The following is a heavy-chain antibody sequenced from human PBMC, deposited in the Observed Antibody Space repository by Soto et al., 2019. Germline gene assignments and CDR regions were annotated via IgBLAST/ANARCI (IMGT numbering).Heavy chain of an antibody. V-gene: IGHV1-58*01. Sequence: SVKVSCKASGFTFTNSAVQWVRQARGQRLERIGWIVVGSGNTNYAQKLQERVTITRDMSTSTAYMELSSLRSEDTAVYYCAEGCLRFLEGFPNPYYGMDVWGKGTPVTVS. CDR2: IVVGSGNT. CDR3: AEGCLRFLEGFPNPYYGMDV. D-gene: IGHD3-3*01. CDR1: GFTFTNSA. J-gene: IGHJ6*04.